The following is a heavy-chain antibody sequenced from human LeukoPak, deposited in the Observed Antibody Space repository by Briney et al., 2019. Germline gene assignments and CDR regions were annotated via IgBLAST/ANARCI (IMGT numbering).Heavy chain of an antibody. CDR1: GGSISSSSYH. V-gene: IGHV4-39*01. CDR2: IYYSGST. CDR3: ARHAEVVPASIPLLDFDY. J-gene: IGHJ4*02. D-gene: IGHD2-2*01. Sequence: SETLSLTCTVSGGSISSSSYHWGWIRQPPGKGLEWIGSIYYSGSTYYNPSLKSRVTISVDTSKNQFSLKLSSVTAADTAVYYCARHAEVVPASIPLLDFDYWGQGTLVTVSS.